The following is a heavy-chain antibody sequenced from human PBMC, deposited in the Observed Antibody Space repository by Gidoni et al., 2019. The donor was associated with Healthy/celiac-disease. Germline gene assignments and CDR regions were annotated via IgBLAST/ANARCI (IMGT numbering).Heavy chain of an antibody. CDR2: IIPIFGTS. D-gene: IGHD5-12*01. CDR3: ARSLRDGYTSDY. Sequence: QVELVQYGAEVTKHGSSVKVYCKASGGTFSSYAISWVRQAPGQGLEWMGGIIPIFGTSTYAQKFQGTVTITADESTSTAYMELSSLRSEDTAVYYCARSLRDGYTSDYWGQGTLVTVSS. J-gene: IGHJ4*02. CDR1: GGTFSSYA. V-gene: IGHV1-69*01.